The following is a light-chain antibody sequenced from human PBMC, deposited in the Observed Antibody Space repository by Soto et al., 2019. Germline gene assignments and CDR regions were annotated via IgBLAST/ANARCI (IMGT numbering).Light chain of an antibody. CDR2: ATS. CDR1: QNIRVY. CDR3: QQIFGTRYS. J-gene: IGKJ2*03. V-gene: IGKV1-39*01. Sequence: DIQMTQSPSSLSASVGDRVTITGRASQNIRVYLNWYQQKPGKAPKPLIYATSTLLSGVPSRFSGSGSGTDFTLTITSLQPEDFATYYCQQIFGTRYSFGQGTKVDIK.